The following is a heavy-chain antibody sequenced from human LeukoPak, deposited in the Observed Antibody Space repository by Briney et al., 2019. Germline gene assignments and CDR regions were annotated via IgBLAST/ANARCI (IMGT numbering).Heavy chain of an antibody. CDR1: GGSFSGYY. Sequence: KPSETLSLTCAVYGGSFSGYYWSWIRQPPGKGLEWIGEINHSGSTNYNPSLKSRVTISVDKSKNQFSLKLSSVTAADTAVYYCARDRYYGSGSSHWGQGTLVTVSS. CDR2: INHSGST. D-gene: IGHD3-10*01. V-gene: IGHV4-34*01. J-gene: IGHJ4*02. CDR3: ARDRYYGSGSSH.